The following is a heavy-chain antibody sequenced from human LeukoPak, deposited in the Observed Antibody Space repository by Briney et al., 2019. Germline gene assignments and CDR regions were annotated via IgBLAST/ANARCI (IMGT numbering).Heavy chain of an antibody. CDR1: GYTFTGYY. CDR3: ASTHGDWGRDYYYGMDV. D-gene: IGHD4-17*01. V-gene: IGHV1-2*02. CDR2: INPNSGGT. J-gene: IGHJ6*02. Sequence: GASVKVSCKASGYTFTGYYMHWVRQAPGQALEWMGWINPNSGGTNYAQKFQGRVTMTRDTSISTAYMELSRLRSDDTAVYYCASTHGDWGRDYYYGMDVWGQGATVTVSS.